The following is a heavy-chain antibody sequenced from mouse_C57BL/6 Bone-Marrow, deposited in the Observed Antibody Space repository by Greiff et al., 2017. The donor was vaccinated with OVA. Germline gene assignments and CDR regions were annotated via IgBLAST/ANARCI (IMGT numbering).Heavy chain of an antibody. CDR1: GYAFTNYL. Sequence: VKLKQSGAELVRPGTSVKVSCKASGYAFTNYLIEWVKQRPGQGLEWIGVINPGSGGTNYNEKFKGKATLTADKSSSTAYMQLSSLTSEDSAVYFCARGDDSFAYWGQGTLVTVSA. CDR2: INPGSGGT. V-gene: IGHV1-54*01. J-gene: IGHJ3*01. D-gene: IGHD2-4*01. CDR3: ARGDDSFAY.